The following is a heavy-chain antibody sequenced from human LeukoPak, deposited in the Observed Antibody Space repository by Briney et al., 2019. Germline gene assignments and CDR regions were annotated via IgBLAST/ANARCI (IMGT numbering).Heavy chain of an antibody. CDR1: GGSINSYY. Sequence: SETLSLTCTVSGGSINSYYWSWIRQPPGKGLECIGYIHYTGSTNYNPSLKSRVTISVDTSKSQFSLKLSSVTAADTAVYYCARFNLRWVVKMATTFDYWGQGTLVTVSS. CDR2: IHYTGST. D-gene: IGHD5-24*01. CDR3: ARFNLRWVVKMATTFDY. J-gene: IGHJ4*02. V-gene: IGHV4-59*12.